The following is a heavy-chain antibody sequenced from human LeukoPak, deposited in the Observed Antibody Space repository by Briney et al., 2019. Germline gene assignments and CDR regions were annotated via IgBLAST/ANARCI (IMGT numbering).Heavy chain of an antibody. Sequence: GGSLRLSCAASGFTFDDYAMHWVRQAPGKGLEWVSGISWNSGSIGYADSVKGRFTISRDNAKNSLYLQMNSLRAEDTALYYCAKDYTLGYCSGGSCGYFDYWGQGTLVTVSS. D-gene: IGHD2-15*01. J-gene: IGHJ4*02. V-gene: IGHV3-9*01. CDR1: GFTFDDYA. CDR3: AKDYTLGYCSGGSCGYFDY. CDR2: ISWNSGSI.